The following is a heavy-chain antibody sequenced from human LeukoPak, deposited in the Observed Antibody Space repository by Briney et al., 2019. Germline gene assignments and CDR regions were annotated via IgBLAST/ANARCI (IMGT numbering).Heavy chain of an antibody. CDR2: INAGNGNT. CDR1: GYTFTSYA. V-gene: IGHV1-3*01. D-gene: IGHD6-19*01. J-gene: IGHJ6*02. Sequence: ASVKVSCKASGYTFTSYAMHWVRQAPGQRLEWMGWINAGNGNTKYSQKFQGRVTITRDTSASTAYMELSSLRSGDTAVYYCASHYDQEAVAGGYYYYGMDVWGQGTTVTVSS. CDR3: ASHYDQEAVAGGYYYYGMDV.